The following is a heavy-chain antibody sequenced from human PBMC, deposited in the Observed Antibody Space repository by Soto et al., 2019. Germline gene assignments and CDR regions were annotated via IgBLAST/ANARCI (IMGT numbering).Heavy chain of an antibody. CDR1: GFTFSSYA. Sequence: GGSLRLSCAASGFTFSSYAMSWVRQAPGKGLEWVSAISGSGGSTYYADSVKGRFTISRDNSKNTLFLQMNSLRAEDTAVYYCAKDKGRHGGSYSDYWGQGTLVTVSS. D-gene: IGHD1-26*01. CDR3: AKDKGRHGGSYSDY. CDR2: ISGSGGST. V-gene: IGHV3-23*01. J-gene: IGHJ4*02.